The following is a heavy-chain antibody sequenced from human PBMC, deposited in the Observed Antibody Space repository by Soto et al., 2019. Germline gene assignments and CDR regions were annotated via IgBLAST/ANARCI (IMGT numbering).Heavy chain of an antibody. V-gene: IGHV3-23*01. J-gene: IGHJ5*02. D-gene: IGHD3-10*01. CDR3: AKDGSLLWFGELNWFDP. Sequence: GGSLRLSCAASGFTFSSYAMSWVRQAPGKGLEWVSAISGSGGSTYYADSVKGRFTISRDNSKNTLYLQMNSLRAEDTAVYYCAKDGSLLWFGELNWFDPWGQGTLVTVSS. CDR1: GFTFSSYA. CDR2: ISGSGGST.